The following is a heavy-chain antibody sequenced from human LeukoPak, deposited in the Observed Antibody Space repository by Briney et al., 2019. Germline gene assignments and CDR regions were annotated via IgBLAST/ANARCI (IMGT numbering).Heavy chain of an antibody. J-gene: IGHJ3*02. CDR2: IYYSGST. Sequence: SSETLSLTCTVSGGSISSYYWSWIRQPPGKGLEWIGYIYYSGSTNYNPSLKSRVTISVDTSKNQFSLKLSSVTAADTAVYYCAREVVGATDDAFDIWAKGQWSPSLQ. CDR3: AREVVGATDDAFDI. CDR1: GGSISSYY. D-gene: IGHD1-26*01. V-gene: IGHV4-59*01.